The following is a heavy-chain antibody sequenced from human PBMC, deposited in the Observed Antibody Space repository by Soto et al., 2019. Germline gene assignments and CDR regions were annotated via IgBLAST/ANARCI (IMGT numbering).Heavy chain of an antibody. J-gene: IGHJ6*02. CDR1: GYTFTSYY. CDR3: ARDRGVRDV. Sequence: QVQLVQSGAEVKKPGASVKVSCKASGYTFTSYYMHWVRQAPGQGLEWMGWINPDSGVTYYPHKFQDRVTMTRDTSISTAYMELSRLTSDDTALYYCARDRGVRDVWGQGTTVIGSS. D-gene: IGHD2-8*01. CDR2: INPDSGVT. V-gene: IGHV1-2*02.